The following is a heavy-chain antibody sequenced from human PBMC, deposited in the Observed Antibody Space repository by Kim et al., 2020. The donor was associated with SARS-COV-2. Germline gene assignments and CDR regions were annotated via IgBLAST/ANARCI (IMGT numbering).Heavy chain of an antibody. V-gene: IGHV4-30-2*04. Sequence: PSLKSRVTISVDTSKNQFSLKRSSVTAADTAIYYCAKDDSGFLRFSWYFDLWGRGTLVTVSS. CDR3: AKDDSGFLRFSWYFDL. J-gene: IGHJ2*01. D-gene: IGHD5-12*01.